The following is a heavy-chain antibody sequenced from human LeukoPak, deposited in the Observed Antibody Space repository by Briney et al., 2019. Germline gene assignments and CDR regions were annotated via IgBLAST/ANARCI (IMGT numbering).Heavy chain of an antibody. Sequence: PSETLSLTCTVSGGSISSCYWSWIRQPAGKGLEWIGRIYTSGSTNYNPSLKSRVTMSVDTSKNQFSLKLSSVTAADTAVYYCAREGGGYSGYDLVTRYYYYGMDVWGQGTTVTVSS. CDR2: IYTSGST. CDR3: AREGGGYSGYDLVTRYYYYGMDV. D-gene: IGHD5-12*01. J-gene: IGHJ6*02. CDR1: GGSISSCY. V-gene: IGHV4-4*07.